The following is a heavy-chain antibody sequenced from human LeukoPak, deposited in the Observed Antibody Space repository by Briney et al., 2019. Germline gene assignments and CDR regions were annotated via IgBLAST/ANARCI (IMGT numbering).Heavy chain of an antibody. CDR1: GGSISSYY. CDR2: VYYSGST. CDR3: ARGRDVTVVRKLRFDAFDI. V-gene: IGHV4-59*01. Sequence: SETLSLTCTVSGGSISSYYWSWIRQPPGKGLEWIGYVYYSGSTNYNPSLKSRVTISVDTSKNQFSLKLSSVTAADTAVYYCARGRDVTVVRKLRFDAFDIWGQGTMVTVSS. D-gene: IGHD4-23*01. J-gene: IGHJ3*02.